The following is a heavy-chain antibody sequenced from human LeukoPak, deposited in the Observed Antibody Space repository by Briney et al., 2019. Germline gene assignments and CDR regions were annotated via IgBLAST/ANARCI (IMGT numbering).Heavy chain of an antibody. CDR3: ARFWSGYYFDY. Sequence: SQTLSLTCAVSGGSISSGGYSWSWIRQPPGKGLEWIGYIYHSGSTYYNPSLKSRVTISVDRSKNQFSLKLSSVTAADTAVYYCARFWSGYYFDYWGQGTLVTVSS. CDR1: GGSISSGGYS. CDR2: IYHSGST. J-gene: IGHJ4*02. V-gene: IGHV4-30-2*01. D-gene: IGHD3-3*01.